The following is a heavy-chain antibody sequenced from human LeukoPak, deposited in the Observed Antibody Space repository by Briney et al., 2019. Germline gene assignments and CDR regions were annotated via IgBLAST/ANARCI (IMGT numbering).Heavy chain of an antibody. D-gene: IGHD3-22*01. CDR1: GFTFSSYA. Sequence: AGGSLRLSCAASGFTFSSYAMSWVRQAPGKGLEWVSVISGNGGSTYYADSVAGRFTISRDNSKNTLYVQMNSLRVEDTAVYYCAKAPKRMIVVSIGGENWFDPWGQGTLVTVSS. V-gene: IGHV3-23*01. CDR2: ISGNGGST. J-gene: IGHJ5*02. CDR3: AKAPKRMIVVSIGGENWFDP.